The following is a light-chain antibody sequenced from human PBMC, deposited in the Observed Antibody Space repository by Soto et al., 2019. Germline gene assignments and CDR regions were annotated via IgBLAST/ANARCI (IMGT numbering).Light chain of an antibody. Sequence: EIVLTQSPGTLSLSPGERATLSCRASQSVSSHFLAWYQQKPGQPPWLLIYGASIRATGIPDRFSGSGSGTDFSLTISRLEPEDFAVYYCQQFSYTRVSFGPGTKVDIK. V-gene: IGKV3-20*01. CDR2: GAS. CDR3: QQFSYTRVS. CDR1: QSVSSHF. J-gene: IGKJ3*01.